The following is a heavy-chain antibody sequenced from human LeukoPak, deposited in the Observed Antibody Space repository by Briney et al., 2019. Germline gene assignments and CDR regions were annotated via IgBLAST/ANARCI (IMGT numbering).Heavy chain of an antibody. CDR1: GYTFTGYY. Sequence: GASVKVSCKASGYTFTGYYMHWVRQAPGQGLEWMGWINPNSGGTNYAQKFQGRVTMTRDTSISTAYMELSRLRSDDTAVYYCARGAGLGNYVRNWFDPWGQGTLVTVSS. V-gene: IGHV1-2*02. CDR2: INPNSGGT. J-gene: IGHJ5*02. CDR3: ARGAGLGNYVRNWFDP. D-gene: IGHD4-11*01.